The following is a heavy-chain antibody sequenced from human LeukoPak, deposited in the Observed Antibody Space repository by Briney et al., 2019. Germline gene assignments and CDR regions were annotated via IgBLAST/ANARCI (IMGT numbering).Heavy chain of an antibody. Sequence: PGGSLRLSCAASGFTFSSYGMRWVRQAPGKGLEWVAFIRYDGSNKYYADSVKGRFTISGDNSKNTLYLQMNSLRAEDTAVYYCAKELRVAGEEYYYYYMDVWGKGTTVTVSS. CDR2: IRYDGSNK. V-gene: IGHV3-30*02. D-gene: IGHD6-19*01. CDR3: AKELRVAGEEYYYYYMDV. J-gene: IGHJ6*03. CDR1: GFTFSSYG.